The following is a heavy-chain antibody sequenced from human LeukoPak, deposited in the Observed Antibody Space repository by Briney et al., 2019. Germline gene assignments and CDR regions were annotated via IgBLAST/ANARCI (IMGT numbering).Heavy chain of an antibody. Sequence: SQTLSLTCAVSGDSVPSNSVTWNWIRQSPSRGLEWLGRTYYRSTWYNDYAVSVRGRITVNPDTSKNQFSLHLNSVTPEDTAVYYCARRLTQYDCFDPWGQGILVTVSS. J-gene: IGHJ5*02. V-gene: IGHV6-1*01. CDR3: ARRLTQYDCFDP. CDR1: GDSVPSNSVT. CDR2: TYYRSTWYN. D-gene: IGHD2-2*01.